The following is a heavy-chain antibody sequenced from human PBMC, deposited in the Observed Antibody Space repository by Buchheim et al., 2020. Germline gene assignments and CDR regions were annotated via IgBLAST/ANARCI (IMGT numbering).Heavy chain of an antibody. Sequence: EVQLLESGGGLVQPGGSLRLSCAASGFTFSINAMSWVRQAPGKGLEWVSTFSGSGDSKYYADSVRGRFTISRDNSKSTLYLQMNSLRAEDTAVYYCAKEGYYYGSGTNSRGDFDYWGQGTL. J-gene: IGHJ4*02. CDR1: GFTFSINA. D-gene: IGHD3-10*01. CDR2: FSGSGDSK. CDR3: AKEGYYYGSGTNSRGDFDY. V-gene: IGHV3-23*01.